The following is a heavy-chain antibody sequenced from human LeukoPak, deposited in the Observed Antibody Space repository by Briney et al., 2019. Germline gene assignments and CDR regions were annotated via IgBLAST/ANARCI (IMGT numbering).Heavy chain of an antibody. CDR2: FDPEDGET. J-gene: IGHJ4*02. CDR1: GYTLTELS. V-gene: IGHV1-24*01. CDR3: ATASKYYYDSSGYYPFDY. D-gene: IGHD3-22*01. Sequence: ASVKVSCKVSGYTLTELSMHWVRQAPGKGLEWMGGFDPEDGETIYAQKFQGRATMTEDTSTDTAYMELSSLRSEDTAVYYCATASKYYYDSSGYYPFDYWGQGTLVTVSS.